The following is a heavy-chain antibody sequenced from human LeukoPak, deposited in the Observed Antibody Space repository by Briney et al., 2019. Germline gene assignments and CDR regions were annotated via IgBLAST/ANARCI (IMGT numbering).Heavy chain of an antibody. Sequence: KSSETLSLTCTVSGGSISSYYWSWIRQPPGKGLEWIGYIYYSGSTNYNPSLKSRVTISVDTSKNQFSLKLSSVTAADTAVYYCARAVGQLLFSSYYFDYWGQGTLVTVSS. V-gene: IGHV4-59*01. CDR2: IYYSGST. J-gene: IGHJ4*02. CDR3: ARAVGQLLFSSYYFDY. CDR1: GGSISSYY. D-gene: IGHD2-2*01.